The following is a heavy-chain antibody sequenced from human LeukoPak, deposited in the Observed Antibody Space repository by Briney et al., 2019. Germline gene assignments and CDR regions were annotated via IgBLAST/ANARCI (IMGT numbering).Heavy chain of an antibody. V-gene: IGHV3-7*01. CDR2: IEQDGSEK. CDR1: GFTFSNAW. Sequence: GGSLRLSCAASGFTFSNAWMSWDRRAPGKGLEWVANIEQDGSEKYYVDSVKGRFTISRDNAKNSLYLQMNSLRAEDTAVYFCARDSPERGYSYGPLDNYFDYWGQGTLVTVSS. J-gene: IGHJ4*02. CDR3: ARDSPERGYSYGPLDNYFDY. D-gene: IGHD5-18*01.